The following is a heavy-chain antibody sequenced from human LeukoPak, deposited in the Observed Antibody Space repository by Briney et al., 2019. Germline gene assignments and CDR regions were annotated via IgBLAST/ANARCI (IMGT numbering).Heavy chain of an antibody. V-gene: IGHV5-51*01. CDR2: IYPGGSDT. CDR1: GYSFTSYW. CDR3: ARLGSIAAAGTGFDY. J-gene: IGHJ4*02. D-gene: IGHD6-13*01. Sequence: GESLKISCKGSGYSFTSYWIGWVRQMPGKGLEWMGIIYPGGSDTRYSPSFQGQVTISADKSISTAYLQWSSLKASDTAMYYCARLGSIAAAGTGFDYWGQGTLVTVSS.